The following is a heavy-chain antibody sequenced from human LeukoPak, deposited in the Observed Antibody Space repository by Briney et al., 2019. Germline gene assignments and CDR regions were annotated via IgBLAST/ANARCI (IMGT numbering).Heavy chain of an antibody. Sequence: GGSLRLSCAASGFTFSSYAMSWVRQAPGKGLEWVSVIYSGGSTYYADSVKGRFTISRDNSKNTLYLQMNSLRAEDTAVYYCARVGCSSTSCYRSWFDPWGQGTLVTVSS. CDR1: GFTFSSYA. J-gene: IGHJ5*02. D-gene: IGHD2-2*01. CDR3: ARVGCSSTSCYRSWFDP. CDR2: IYSGGST. V-gene: IGHV3-53*01.